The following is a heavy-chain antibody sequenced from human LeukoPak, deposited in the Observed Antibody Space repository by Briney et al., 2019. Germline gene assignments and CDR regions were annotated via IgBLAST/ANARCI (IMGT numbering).Heavy chain of an antibody. V-gene: IGHV3-9*03. CDR2: ISWNSGSI. CDR3: AKDQTHSSSGGAFDI. CDR1: GFTFDDYA. Sequence: PGGSLRLSCAASGFTFDDYAMHWVRQAPGKGLEWVSGISWNSGSIGYADSVKGRFTISRDNAKNSLYLQMNSLRAEDMALYYCAKDQTHSSSGGAFDIWGQGTMVTVSS. J-gene: IGHJ3*02. D-gene: IGHD3-10*01.